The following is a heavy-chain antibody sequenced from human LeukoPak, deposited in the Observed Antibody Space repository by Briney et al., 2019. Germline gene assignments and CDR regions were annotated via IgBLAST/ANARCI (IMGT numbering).Heavy chain of an antibody. CDR1: GYTFTSYA. D-gene: IGHD2-2*01. CDR3: ARDQDIVVVPAAMRRAFDY. Sequence: ASVRVSCKASGYTFTSYAMHWVRQAPGQRLEWMGWINAGNGNTKYSQKFQGRVTITRDTSASTAYMELSSLRSEDTAVYYCARDQDIVVVPAAMRRAFDYWGQGTLVTVSS. J-gene: IGHJ4*02. V-gene: IGHV1-3*01. CDR2: INAGNGNT.